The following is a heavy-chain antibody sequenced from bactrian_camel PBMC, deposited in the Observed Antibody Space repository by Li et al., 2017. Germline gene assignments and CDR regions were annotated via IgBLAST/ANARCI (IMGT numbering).Heavy chain of an antibody. D-gene: IGHD1*01. CDR2: IGWDGRT. J-gene: IGHJ4*01. Sequence: VQLVESGGGLVQPGGSLRLSCVASGFDFSSTYMSWIRKAPGKGLEWLSGIGWDGRTYYSDSVQGRFTISRDNAKNTVYLQMDSLKTEDTAMYFCVKARVESVRGRPEYNYWGQGTQVTVS. CDR1: GFDFSSTY. V-gene: IGHV3S10*01. CDR3: VKARVESVRGRPEYNY.